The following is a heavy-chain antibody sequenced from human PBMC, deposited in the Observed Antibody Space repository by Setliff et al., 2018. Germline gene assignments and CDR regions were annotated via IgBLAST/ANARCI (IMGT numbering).Heavy chain of an antibody. CDR1: GFTFSSYA. CDR2: ITWNGYTT. V-gene: IGHV3-48*04. J-gene: IGHJ4*02. D-gene: IGHD3-10*01. Sequence: PGGSLRLSCAASGFTFSSYAMNWVRQAPGKGLDWVSNITWNGYTTDYADSVKGRFTISRDNAKKSLDLQMNSLRVDDTAVYYCAGPGRSNYWDSFDYWGQGILVTVSS. CDR3: AGPGRSNYWDSFDY.